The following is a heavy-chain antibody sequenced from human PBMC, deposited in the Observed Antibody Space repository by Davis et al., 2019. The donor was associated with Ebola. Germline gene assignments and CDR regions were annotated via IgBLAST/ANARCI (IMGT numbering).Heavy chain of an antibody. CDR1: GGSISTYY. D-gene: IGHD6-19*01. CDR2: ISYSGST. CDR3: ARTSGWYTPFDY. J-gene: IGHJ4*02. Sequence: PSETLSLTCTVSGGSISTYYWSWIRQPPGKGLEYIGYISYSGSTMYSPSLTSRLTISVDKSKNQFSLNLRSVTAADTAVYYCARTSGWYTPFDYWGQGTLVTVSS. V-gene: IGHV4-59*08.